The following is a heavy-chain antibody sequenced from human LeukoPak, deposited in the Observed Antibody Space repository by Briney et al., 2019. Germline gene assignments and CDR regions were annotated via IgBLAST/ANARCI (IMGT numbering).Heavy chain of an antibody. CDR1: GGSISSYY. J-gene: IGHJ2*01. CDR2: IYYSGST. Sequence: SETLSLTCTVSGGSISSYYWSWIRQPPGKGLEWIGYIYYSGSTNYNPSLKSRVTISVDTAKNQFSLKLRSVTAADTAVYYCAAYGDHNWYFDLWGRGTLVTVSS. CDR3: AAYGDHNWYFDL. D-gene: IGHD4-17*01. V-gene: IGHV4-59*01.